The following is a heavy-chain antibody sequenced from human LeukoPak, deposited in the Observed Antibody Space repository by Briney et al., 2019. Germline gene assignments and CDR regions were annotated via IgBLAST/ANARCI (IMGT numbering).Heavy chain of an antibody. CDR3: VRELVYHAFDL. V-gene: IGHV3-53*01. Sequence: GGSLRLSCAASGFTVSSNYMSWVRQAPGKGLEWVSVIYSGGSTYYADSVKGRFTISRDNSKNTLYLQMNSLRADDTAVYFCVRELVYHAFDLWGQGTVVTVSS. J-gene: IGHJ3*01. CDR1: GFTVSSNY. CDR2: IYSGGST. D-gene: IGHD6-13*01.